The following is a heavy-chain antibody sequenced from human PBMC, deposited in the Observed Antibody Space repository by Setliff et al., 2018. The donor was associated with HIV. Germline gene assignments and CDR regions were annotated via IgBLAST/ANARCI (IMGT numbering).Heavy chain of an antibody. J-gene: IGHJ2*01. CDR3: ARLESGWYGDNYWYFDL. V-gene: IGHV4-39*01. CDR2: IYYSGST. CDR1: GGSISSNTYY. D-gene: IGHD6-19*01. Sequence: PSETLSLTCTVSGGSISSNTYYWGWIRQPPGKGLEWIGSIYYSGSTYYNPSLKSRVTISVDTSKNQFSLKLNSVTAADTAVYFCARLESGWYGDNYWYFDLWGRGTLVTVSS.